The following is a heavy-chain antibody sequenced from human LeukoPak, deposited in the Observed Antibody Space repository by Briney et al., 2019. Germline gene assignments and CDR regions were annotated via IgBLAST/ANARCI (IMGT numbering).Heavy chain of an antibody. Sequence: SETLSLTCTVSHYSISSGHYWGWIRPPPGKGLEWIGSIYHSGSTYYNPSLKSRVTISVDTSKNQFSLKLSSVTAADTAVYYCASDLSSNWFYYWGQGTLVTVSS. CDR3: ASDLSSNWFYY. CDR1: HYSISSGHY. J-gene: IGHJ5*01. CDR2: IYHSGST. V-gene: IGHV4-38-2*02. D-gene: IGHD2-2*01.